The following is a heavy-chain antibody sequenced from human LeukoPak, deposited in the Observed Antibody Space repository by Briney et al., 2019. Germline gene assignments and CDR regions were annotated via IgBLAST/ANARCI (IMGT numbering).Heavy chain of an antibody. V-gene: IGHV1-46*01. J-gene: IGHJ4*02. CDR1: GYTFTSYY. D-gene: IGHD5-18*01. CDR2: VNPSDGST. Sequence: ASVKVSCKASGYTFTSYYMHWVRQAPGQGLEWMGIVNPSDGSTSYAQKFQGRVTMTRDTSTSIVYMELSSLRSEDTAVYYCARRGYTYGYPDHWGQGTLVTVSS. CDR3: ARRGYTYGYPDH.